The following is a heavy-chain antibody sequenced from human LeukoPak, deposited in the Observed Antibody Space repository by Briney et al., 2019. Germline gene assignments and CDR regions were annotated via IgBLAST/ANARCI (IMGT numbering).Heavy chain of an antibody. J-gene: IGHJ4*02. CDR1: GYTFTSYG. Sequence: ASVKVSCKASGYTFTSYGISWVRQAPGQGLEWMGWIGAYNGNTNYAQKLQGRVTMTTDTSTSTAYMELRSLRSDDTAVYYCARDKTPYYYDSSGYSGRDYWGQGTLVTVSS. V-gene: IGHV1-18*01. CDR3: ARDKTPYYYDSSGYSGRDY. D-gene: IGHD3-22*01. CDR2: IGAYNGNT.